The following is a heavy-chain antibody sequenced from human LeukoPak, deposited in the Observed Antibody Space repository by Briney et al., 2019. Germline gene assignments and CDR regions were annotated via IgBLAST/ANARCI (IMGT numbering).Heavy chain of an antibody. V-gene: IGHV3-9*01. Sequence: GGSLRLSCAASGFTFTSYWMRWVRQAPGKGLEWVSGISWNSGSIGYADSVKGRFTISRDNAKNSLYLQMNSLRAEDTALYYCAKGAWELLNWYFDLWGRGTLVTVSS. CDR3: AKGAWELLNWYFDL. J-gene: IGHJ2*01. CDR2: ISWNSGSI. D-gene: IGHD1-26*01. CDR1: GFTFTSYW.